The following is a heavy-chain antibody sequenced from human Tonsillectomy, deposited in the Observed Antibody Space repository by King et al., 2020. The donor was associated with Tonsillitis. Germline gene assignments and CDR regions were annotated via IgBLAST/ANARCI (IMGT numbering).Heavy chain of an antibody. CDR3: ARTGGLYWYFDL. Sequence: QLQESGPGLVKPSETLSLTCTVSGDSISSYYWNWIRQFPGKGLEWIGFVYYSGSTNYNPSLKSRVTISVDTSKNQFSLNLSSVTAADTAVYYCARTGGLYWYFDLWGRGTLVTVSS. D-gene: IGHD1-14*01. J-gene: IGHJ2*01. CDR2: VYYSGST. CDR1: GDSISSYY. V-gene: IGHV4-59*01.